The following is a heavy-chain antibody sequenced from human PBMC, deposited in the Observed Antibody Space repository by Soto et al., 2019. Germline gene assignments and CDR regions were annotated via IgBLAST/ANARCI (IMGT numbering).Heavy chain of an antibody. CDR1: GGSISSSSYY. Sequence: SETLSLTCTVSGGSISSSSYYWGWIRQPPGKGLEWIGSIYYSGSTYYNPSLKSRVTISVDTSKNQFSLKLSSVTAADTAVYYCARHRTSSWYYFFDYWGQGTLVTVSS. V-gene: IGHV4-39*01. D-gene: IGHD6-13*01. CDR3: ARHRTSSWYYFFDY. J-gene: IGHJ4*02. CDR2: IYYSGST.